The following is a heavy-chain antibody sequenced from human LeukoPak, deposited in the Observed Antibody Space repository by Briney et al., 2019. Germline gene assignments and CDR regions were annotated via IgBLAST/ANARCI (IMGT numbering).Heavy chain of an antibody. Sequence: GASVKVSCKASGYTFTSYGVSWVRQAPGQGLEWLGWISPYNGNTNYAQKVQGRVTMTTDTSSSTAYMELRSLISDDTAVYYCARKSYLRTIREDDALDIWGQGTKVTVYS. CDR2: ISPYNGNT. CDR3: ARKSYLRTIREDDALDI. CDR1: GYTFTSYG. V-gene: IGHV1-18*01. D-gene: IGHD1-26*01. J-gene: IGHJ3*02.